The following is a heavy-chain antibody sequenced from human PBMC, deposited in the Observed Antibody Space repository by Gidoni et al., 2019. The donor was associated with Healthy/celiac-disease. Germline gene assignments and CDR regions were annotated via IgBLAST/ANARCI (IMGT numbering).Heavy chain of an antibody. CDR1: GFTFSSYG. D-gene: IGHD5-12*01. CDR3: ARGDRDGYPDC. J-gene: IGHJ4*02. Sequence: VQLVQSGGGLVQPGRSLRLSSAASGFTFSSYGMHWFRQAPGKGLEWVAVIWYDGSNKYYADSVKGRFTISRDNSKNTLYLQMNSLRAEDTAVYYCARGDRDGYPDCWGQGTLVTVSS. V-gene: IGHV3-33*01. CDR2: IWYDGSNK.